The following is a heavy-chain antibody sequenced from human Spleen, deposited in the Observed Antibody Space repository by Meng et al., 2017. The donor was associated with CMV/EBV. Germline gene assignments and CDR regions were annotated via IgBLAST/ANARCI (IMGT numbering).Heavy chain of an antibody. CDR3: ARGYCSGGSCVDY. D-gene: IGHD2-15*01. CDR2: IYYSGST. Sequence: SETLSLTCGVSGGSISGYYWGWIRQPPGKGLEWIGSIYYSGSTYYNPSLKSRVTISVDTSKNQFSLKLSSVTAADTAVYYCARGYCSGGSCVDYWGQGTKVTVSS. CDR1: GGSISGYY. J-gene: IGHJ4*02. V-gene: IGHV4-39*07.